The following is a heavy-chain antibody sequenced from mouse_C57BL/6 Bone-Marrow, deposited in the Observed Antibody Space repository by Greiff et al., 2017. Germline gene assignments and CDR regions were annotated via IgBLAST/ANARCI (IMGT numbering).Heavy chain of an antibody. D-gene: IGHD2-2*01. J-gene: IGHJ3*01. V-gene: IGHV1-9*01. CDR3: ARDYAYDGAWFAY. CDR2: ILPGSGST. CDR1: GYTFTGSW. Sequence: VQLQQSGAELMKPGASVKISCKATGYTFTGSWIEWVKQRPGHGLEWIGEILPGSGSTNYNEKFKGKATLTADTSSNTAYMQLSSLTTEDSAIYYCARDYAYDGAWFAYWGQGTLLTVSA.